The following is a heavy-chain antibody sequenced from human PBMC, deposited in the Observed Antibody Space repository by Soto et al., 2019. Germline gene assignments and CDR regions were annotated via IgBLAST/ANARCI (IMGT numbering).Heavy chain of an antibody. D-gene: IGHD2-2*01. CDR1: GFTLSSYA. J-gene: IGHJ6*02. CDR2: ISASGGST. CDR3: ARGYCTSSSCEKLNPFRVRYYYNGLDV. Sequence: GESLKISCAASGFTLSSYAMSWVRQAPGKGLEWVSGISASGGSTYYADSVKGRFTISRDSSKNTLYLQMISLRAEDSAVYHCARGYCTSSSCEKLNPFRVRYYYNGLDVWGQGTTVTVSS. V-gene: IGHV3-23*01.